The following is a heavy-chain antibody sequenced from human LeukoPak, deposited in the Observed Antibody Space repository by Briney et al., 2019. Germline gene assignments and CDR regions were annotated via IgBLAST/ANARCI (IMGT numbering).Heavy chain of an antibody. V-gene: IGHV3-7*01. Sequence: RAGGSLRLSCAASGFTVSSNYMSWVRQAPGKGLEWVANIKKDGSEKYYVDSVKGRFTISRDNAKNSLYLQMNSLRAEDTAVYYCARGGSDNYCDSPGGYWGQGTLVTVSS. CDR2: IKKDGSEK. D-gene: IGHD3-22*01. CDR1: GFTVSSNY. J-gene: IGHJ4*02. CDR3: ARGGSDNYCDSPGGY.